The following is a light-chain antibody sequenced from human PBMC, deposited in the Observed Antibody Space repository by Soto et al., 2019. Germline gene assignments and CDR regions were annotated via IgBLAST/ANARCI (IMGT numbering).Light chain of an antibody. CDR1: QSVLSSSNNKNY. CDR3: QQYYSIPYT. J-gene: IGKJ2*01. Sequence: DFVMTQSPDSLAVSLGERATINCKSGQSVLSSSNNKNYLAWYQQKPGQPPKLLIYWASTRESGVPDRFGGSGSGTDFTLTISSLQAEDVAVYYCQQYYSIPYTFGQGTKLEIK. CDR2: WAS. V-gene: IGKV4-1*01.